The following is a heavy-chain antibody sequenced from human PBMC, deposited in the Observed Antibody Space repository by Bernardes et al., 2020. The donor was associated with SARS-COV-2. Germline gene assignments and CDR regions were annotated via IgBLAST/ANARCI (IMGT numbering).Heavy chain of an antibody. J-gene: IGHJ6*02. Sequence: GGSLRLSCAASGFTFSSYWMSWVRQAPGKGLEWVANIKQDGSEKYYVDSVKGRFTISRDNAKNSLYLQMNSLRAEDTAVYYCARDQGDYYDFWSGYYFGGPGNYGMDVWGQGTTVTVSS. D-gene: IGHD3-3*01. CDR3: ARDQGDYYDFWSGYYFGGPGNYGMDV. CDR2: IKQDGSEK. CDR1: GFTFSSYW. V-gene: IGHV3-7*01.